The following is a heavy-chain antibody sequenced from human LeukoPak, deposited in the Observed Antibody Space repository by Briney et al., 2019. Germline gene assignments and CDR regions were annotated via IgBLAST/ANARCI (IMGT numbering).Heavy chain of an antibody. CDR1: GYTFTSYA. CDR2: INPNSGDA. V-gene: IGHV1-2*02. CDR3: ARDKNIFVGYGGLGYNFYMDV. D-gene: IGHD2/OR15-2a*01. J-gene: IGHJ6*03. Sequence: ASVKVSCKASGYTFTSYAMNWVRQAPGQGLEWMGWINPNSGDANYAQKFQGRVTMTRDTSISTGYMELSRLKNDDTAVYYCARDKNIFVGYGGLGYNFYMDVWGKGTTVTISS.